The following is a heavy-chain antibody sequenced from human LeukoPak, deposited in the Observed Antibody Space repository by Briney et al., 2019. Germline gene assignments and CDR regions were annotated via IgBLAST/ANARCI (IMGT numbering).Heavy chain of an antibody. Sequence: PSETLSLTCIVSGVSISSYSWNWIRQSPGKGLEWVGYFSNRGTTSYNPSLNSRVTISVDTSKNQLSLKLTSVTDADTAVYYCARWDDSDWGFGNWGPGTLVTVSS. D-gene: IGHD6-19*01. CDR1: GVSISSYS. CDR3: ARWDDSDWGFGN. CDR2: FSNRGTT. J-gene: IGHJ4*02. V-gene: IGHV4-59*08.